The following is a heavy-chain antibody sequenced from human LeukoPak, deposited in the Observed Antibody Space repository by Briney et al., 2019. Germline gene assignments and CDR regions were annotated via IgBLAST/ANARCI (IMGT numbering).Heavy chain of an antibody. CDR2: INHSGST. Sequence: KTSETLSLTCAVYGGSFSGYYWSWIRQPPGKGLEWIGEINHSGSTNYNPSLKSRVTISVDTSKNQFSLKLSSVTAADTAVYYCARHPFNCSSTSCPPTQNWFDPWGQGTLVTVSS. V-gene: IGHV4-34*01. D-gene: IGHD2-2*01. CDR3: ARHPFNCSSTSCPPTQNWFDP. CDR1: GGSFSGYY. J-gene: IGHJ5*02.